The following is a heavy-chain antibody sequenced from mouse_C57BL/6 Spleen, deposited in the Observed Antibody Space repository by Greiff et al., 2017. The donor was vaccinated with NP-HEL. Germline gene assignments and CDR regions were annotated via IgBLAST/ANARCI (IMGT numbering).Heavy chain of an antibody. Sequence: QVQLKQSGAELARPGASVKLSCKASGYTFTSYGISWVKQRTGQGLEWIGEIYPRSGNTYYNEKFKGKATLTADKSSSTAYMVLRSLTSEDSAVYFCAKDYYGVDYWGQGTTLTVSS. D-gene: IGHD1-1*01. CDR3: AKDYYGVDY. V-gene: IGHV1-81*01. CDR2: IYPRSGNT. J-gene: IGHJ2*01. CDR1: GYTFTSYG.